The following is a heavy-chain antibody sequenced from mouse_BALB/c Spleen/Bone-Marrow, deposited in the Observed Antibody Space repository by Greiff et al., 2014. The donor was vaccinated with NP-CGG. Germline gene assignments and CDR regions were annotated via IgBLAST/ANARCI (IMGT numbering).Heavy chain of an antibody. CDR1: GYAFTNYL. Sequence: VKLVESGAELVRPGTAVNVSCKASGYAFTNYLIEWVKQRPGQGLEWIGVINPGGGGANYNEKFKGKATLTADKSSSTAYMQLSSLTSDDSAVYFCARFGRYYFDYWGQGTTLTVSS. V-gene: IGHV1-54*01. J-gene: IGHJ2*01. CDR3: ARFGRYYFDY. CDR2: INPGGGGA.